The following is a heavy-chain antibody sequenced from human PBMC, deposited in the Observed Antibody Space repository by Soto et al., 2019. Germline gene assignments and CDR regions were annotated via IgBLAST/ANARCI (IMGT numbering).Heavy chain of an antibody. J-gene: IGHJ4*02. CDR1: GGSISGSY. V-gene: IGHV4-59*01. CDR2: IYYSGST. D-gene: IGHD5-18*01. Sequence: SETLSLTCSVSGGSISGSYWSWIRQSPGKGLEWIGYIYYSGSTNYNPSLKSRVTISVDTSKNQFSLKLSSVTAADTAVYYCARGGYSYGLLPLDYWGQGTLVTVSS. CDR3: ARGGYSYGLLPLDY.